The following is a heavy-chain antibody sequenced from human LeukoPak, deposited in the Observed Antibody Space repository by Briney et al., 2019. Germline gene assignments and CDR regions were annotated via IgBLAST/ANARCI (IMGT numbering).Heavy chain of an antibody. CDR2: IIPILGIA. D-gene: IGHD3-10*01. Sequence: SVKVSCKASGYTFTGYYMHWVRQAPGQGLEWMGRIIPILGIANYAQKFQGRVTITADKSTSTAYMELSSLRSEDTAVYYCARAPDYYDYYYGMDVWGQGTTVTVSS. CDR1: GYTFTGYY. J-gene: IGHJ6*02. CDR3: ARAPDYYDYYYGMDV. V-gene: IGHV1-69*04.